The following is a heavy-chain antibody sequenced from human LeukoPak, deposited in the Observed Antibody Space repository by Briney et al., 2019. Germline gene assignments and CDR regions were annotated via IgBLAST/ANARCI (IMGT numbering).Heavy chain of an antibody. D-gene: IGHD3-3*01. CDR1: GGTFSSYA. CDR2: IIPIFGTA. Sequence: SVKVSXKASGGTFSSYAISWVRQAPGQGLEWMGGIIPIFGTANYAQKFQGRVTITADESTSTAYMELSSLRSEDTAVYYCARVVTIFGVVIAATYFDYWGQGTLVTVSS. CDR3: ARVVTIFGVVIAATYFDY. V-gene: IGHV1-69*13. J-gene: IGHJ4*02.